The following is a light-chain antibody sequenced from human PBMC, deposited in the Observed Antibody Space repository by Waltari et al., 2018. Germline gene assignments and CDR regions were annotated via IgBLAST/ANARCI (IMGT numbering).Light chain of an antibody. J-gene: IGKJ1*01. Sequence: ELVLTQSPGTLSLSPGERATLSCRASQNIGRYLVWYQQKPGQPPRLLIYAASTRATGIPDRFIGSGSGTDFSLTIARLEPEDFAVYCCQNHKRLPATFGQGTKVEI. V-gene: IGKV3D-20*02. CDR2: AAS. CDR3: QNHKRLPAT. CDR1: QNIGRY.